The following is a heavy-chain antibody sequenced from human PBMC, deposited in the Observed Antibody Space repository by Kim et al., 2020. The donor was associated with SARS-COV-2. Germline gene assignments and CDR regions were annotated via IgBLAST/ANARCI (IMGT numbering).Heavy chain of an antibody. D-gene: IGHD5-12*01. J-gene: IGHJ4*02. CDR2: IYYSGST. Sequence: SETLSLTCTVSGGSISSSSYYWGWIRQPPGKGLEWIGSIYYSGSTYYNPSLKSRVTISVDTSKNQFSLKLSSVTAADTAVYYCAPQNSGYDHPHFDYWGQGTLVTVSS. CDR3: APQNSGYDHPHFDY. V-gene: IGHV4-39*01. CDR1: GGSISSSSYY.